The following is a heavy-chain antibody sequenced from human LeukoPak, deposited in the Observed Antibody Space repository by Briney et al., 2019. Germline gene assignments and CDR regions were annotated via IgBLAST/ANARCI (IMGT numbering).Heavy chain of an antibody. V-gene: IGHV1-46*01. CDR3: ARGIEASSGWYVIDY. CDR2: INPSGGST. J-gene: IGHJ4*02. D-gene: IGHD6-19*01. CDR1: GYTFTSYF. Sequence: ASVKVSCKASGYTFTSYFMHWVRQAPGQGLEWMGIINPSGGSTSYAQKFQGRVTMTRDTSTSTVYMEVSSLRSEDTAMYYCARGIEASSGWYVIDYWGQGTLVTVSS.